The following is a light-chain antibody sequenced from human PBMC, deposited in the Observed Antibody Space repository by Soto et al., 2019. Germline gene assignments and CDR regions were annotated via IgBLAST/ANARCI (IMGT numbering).Light chain of an antibody. CDR3: LHTYNLPRT. J-gene: IGKJ1*01. Sequence: EIQVTQSASALYASLEDRVSITIRASLNIGGSLSWCQQKAGKPPTQLIYGASALQSGVPVRFSGSASGTDFTLTIRNMQREDFATYYCLHTYNLPRTSGQGTKVDIK. CDR1: LNIGGS. V-gene: IGKV1-39*01. CDR2: GAS.